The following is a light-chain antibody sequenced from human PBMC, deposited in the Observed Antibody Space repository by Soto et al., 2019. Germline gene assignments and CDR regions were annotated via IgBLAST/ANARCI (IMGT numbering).Light chain of an antibody. J-gene: IGKJ5*01. CDR3: QKYDSGLQT. Sequence: DIPMTQSPSSLSASVGDRVTITCRASQGISNYLAWYQQKPGKVPKLLMYAASTLQSGVPSRFSGSGSGTDFTLTISSLQPEDVATYYCQKYDSGLQTFGQGTRLEIK. CDR2: AAS. CDR1: QGISNY. V-gene: IGKV1-27*01.